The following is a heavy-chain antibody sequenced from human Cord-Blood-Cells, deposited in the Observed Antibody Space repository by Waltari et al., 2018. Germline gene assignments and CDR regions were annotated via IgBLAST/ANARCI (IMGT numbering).Heavy chain of an antibody. V-gene: IGHV3-9*03. CDR2: ISWNSGSI. D-gene: IGHD7-27*01. Sequence: EVQLVESGGGLVQPGRSLRLSCAASGFTFDDYAMHWGRQAPGKGLEWVSGISWNSGSIGYADSVKGRFTISRDNAKNSLYLQMNSLRAEDMALYYCAKGSGDGIYWYFDLWGRGTLVTVSS. CDR3: AKGSGDGIYWYFDL. J-gene: IGHJ2*01. CDR1: GFTFDDYA.